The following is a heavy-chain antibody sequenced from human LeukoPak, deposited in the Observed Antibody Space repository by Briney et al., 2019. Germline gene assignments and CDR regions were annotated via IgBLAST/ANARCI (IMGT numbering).Heavy chain of an antibody. D-gene: IGHD1-26*01. CDR2: IRYGGSNK. CDR3: AKSTIVGATVDAFDI. V-gene: IGHV3-30*02. Sequence: GGSLRLSCAASGFTFSNYVMHWVRQGPGKGLEWVTFIRYGGSNKYYADSVKGRFTISRDNSKNTLYLQMNSLRSEDTAVYYCAKSTIVGATVDAFDIWGQGTMVTVSS. J-gene: IGHJ3*02. CDR1: GFTFSNYV.